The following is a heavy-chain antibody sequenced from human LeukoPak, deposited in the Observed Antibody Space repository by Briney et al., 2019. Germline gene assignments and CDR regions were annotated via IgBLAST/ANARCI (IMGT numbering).Heavy chain of an antibody. CDR3: ARHVKGLGLGY. Sequence: SETLSLTCTVSGGSISSYYWSWIRQPPGKGLEWIGYIYYSGSTNYNPSLKSRVTISVDTSKNQFSLKLSSVTAADTAVYYCARHVKGLGLGYWGQGTLVTVSS. V-gene: IGHV4-59*08. J-gene: IGHJ4*02. D-gene: IGHD6-19*01. CDR1: GGSISSYY. CDR2: IYYSGST.